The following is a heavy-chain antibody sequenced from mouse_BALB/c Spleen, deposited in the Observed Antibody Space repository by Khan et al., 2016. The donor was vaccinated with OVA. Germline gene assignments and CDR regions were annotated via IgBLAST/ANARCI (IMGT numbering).Heavy chain of an antibody. CDR1: GYIFTSYW. D-gene: IGHD3-3*01. CDR3: ARAGSGAFAY. Sequence: VQLKQSGTVLARPGASVKMSCKASGYIFTSYWMHWVKQRPGQGLEWIGGIFPGNNDTNYNPKIKGRAKLTAVTSASTANLELSSLTNEDTAVSYCARAGSGAFAYWGQGTLVTVSA. J-gene: IGHJ3*01. V-gene: IGHV1-5*01. CDR2: IFPGNNDT.